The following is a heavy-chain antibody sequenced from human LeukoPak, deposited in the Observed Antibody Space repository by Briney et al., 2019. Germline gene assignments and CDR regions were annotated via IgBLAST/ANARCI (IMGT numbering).Heavy chain of an antibody. D-gene: IGHD3-22*01. Sequence: SETLSLTCTVSGGSISSSSYYWGWIRQPPGKGLEWIGSIYCSGSTYYNPSLKSRVTISVDTSKNQFSLKLSSVTAADTAVYYCARLKSGSDYWGQGTLVTVSS. CDR2: IYCSGST. CDR1: GGSISSSSYY. V-gene: IGHV4-39*01. CDR3: ARLKSGSDY. J-gene: IGHJ4*02.